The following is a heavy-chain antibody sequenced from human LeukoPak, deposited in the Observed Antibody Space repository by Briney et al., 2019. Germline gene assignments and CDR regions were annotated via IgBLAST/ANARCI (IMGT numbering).Heavy chain of an antibody. Sequence: SETLSLTCSVSGASITSSSYYWGWIRQPPEKGLEWIGSIYYSGSTYYNPSLKSRVTISVDTSKNQFSLKLSSVTTADTAVYYCARRYSSGWREGYYFDYWGQGTLVTVSS. CDR2: IYYSGST. J-gene: IGHJ4*02. CDR1: GASITSSSYY. D-gene: IGHD6-19*01. CDR3: ARRYSSGWREGYYFDY. V-gene: IGHV4-39*01.